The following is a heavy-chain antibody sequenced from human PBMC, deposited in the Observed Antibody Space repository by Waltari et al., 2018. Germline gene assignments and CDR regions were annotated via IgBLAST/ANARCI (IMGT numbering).Heavy chain of an antibody. CDR1: GGTFSSYA. CDR2: IIPIFGTA. D-gene: IGHD3-16*02. CDR3: ARSYMITLGGVIVIGYYFDY. V-gene: IGHV1-69*01. J-gene: IGHJ4*02. Sequence: VQSGAEVKKPGSSVKVSCKASGGTFSSYAISWVRQAPGQGLEWMGGIIPIFGTANYAQKFQGRVTITADESTSTAYMELSSLRSEDTAVYYCARSYMITLGGVIVIGYYFDYWGQGTLVTVSS.